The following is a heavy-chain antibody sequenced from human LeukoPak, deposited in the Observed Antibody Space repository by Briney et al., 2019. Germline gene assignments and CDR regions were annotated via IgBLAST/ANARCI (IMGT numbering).Heavy chain of an antibody. Sequence: GGSLRLSCAASGFTFSSYGMHWVRQVPGKGLEWVAFIRYDGSNKDYADSVKGRFTISRDNSKNTLYLQMNSLRDEDTAVYYCAKDGVWFGKYYFDYWGQGTLVTVSS. CDR2: IRYDGSNK. CDR1: GFTFSSYG. J-gene: IGHJ4*02. CDR3: AKDGVWFGKYYFDY. D-gene: IGHD3-10*01. V-gene: IGHV3-30*02.